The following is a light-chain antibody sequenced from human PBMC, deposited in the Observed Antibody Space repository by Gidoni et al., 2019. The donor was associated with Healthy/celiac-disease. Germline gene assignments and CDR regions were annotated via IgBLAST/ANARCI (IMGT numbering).Light chain of an antibody. V-gene: IGLV6-57*01. CDR3: QSYDSSNQV. Sequence: NFMLTQPHSVSESPGKTVTISCTRSSGSIASNYVQWYQQRLGSSPTTVIYEDNQRPSGVPDRFSGSIDSSSISASLTLSGLKTEDEADYYCQSYDSSNQVFGGGTKLTVL. CDR1: SGSIASNY. CDR2: EDN. J-gene: IGLJ3*02.